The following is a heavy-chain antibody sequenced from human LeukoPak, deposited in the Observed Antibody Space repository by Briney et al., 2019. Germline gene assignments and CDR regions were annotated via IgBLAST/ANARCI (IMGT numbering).Heavy chain of an antibody. D-gene: IGHD5-24*01. CDR1: GDSVSSNSAA. CDR2: TYYRSKWFN. J-gene: IGHJ1*01. Sequence: SQTLSLTCAISGDSVSSNSAAWNWIRQSPSRGLEWLGRTYYRSKWFNDYAVSVKSRITINPDTSKNQFFLQLNSVTPEDTAVYYCARGDGYNYAEYFQHWGQGTLVTVSS. CDR3: ARGDGYNYAEYFQH. V-gene: IGHV6-1*01.